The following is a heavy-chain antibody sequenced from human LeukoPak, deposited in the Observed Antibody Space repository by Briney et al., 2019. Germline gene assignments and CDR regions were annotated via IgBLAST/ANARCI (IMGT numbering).Heavy chain of an antibody. CDR3: ARDHITMIVVVPTGFDY. D-gene: IGHD3-22*01. J-gene: IGHJ4*02. V-gene: IGHV1-18*04. CDR2: INPNSGDT. CDR1: GYTFTSYY. Sequence: ASVKVSCKASGYTFTSYYMHWVRQAPGQGLEWMGWINPNSGDTNYAQKLQGRVTMTTDTSTSTAYMELRSLRSDDTAVYYCARDHITMIVVVPTGFDYWGQGTLVTVSS.